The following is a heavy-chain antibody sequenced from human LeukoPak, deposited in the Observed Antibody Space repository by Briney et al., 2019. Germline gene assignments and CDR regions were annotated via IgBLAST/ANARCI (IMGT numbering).Heavy chain of an antibody. J-gene: IGHJ3*01. CDR3: AREPWELLLDHAFDF. CDR1: GGSFSGCY. D-gene: IGHD1-26*01. CDR2: INHSGST. Sequence: SETLSLTCAVYGGSFSGCYWSWIRQPPGKGLEWIGEINHSGSTNYNPSLKGRVTVSVDTSKNQFSLKLSSVTAADTAVYYCAREPWELLLDHAFDFWGQGTMVTVSS. V-gene: IGHV4-34*01.